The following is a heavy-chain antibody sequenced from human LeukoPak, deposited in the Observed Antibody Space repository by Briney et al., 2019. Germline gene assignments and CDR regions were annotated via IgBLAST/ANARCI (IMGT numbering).Heavy chain of an antibody. Sequence: PSETLSLTCTVSGGSISSGSYYWSWIRQPAGKGLEWIGRIYTSGSTNYNPSLKSRVTISVDTSKNQFYLKLSSVTAADTAVYYCATGSPLQTNYFDYWGQGTLVTVSS. CDR1: GGSISSGSYY. CDR2: IYTSGST. J-gene: IGHJ4*02. CDR3: ATGSPLQTNYFDY. D-gene: IGHD4-11*01. V-gene: IGHV4-61*02.